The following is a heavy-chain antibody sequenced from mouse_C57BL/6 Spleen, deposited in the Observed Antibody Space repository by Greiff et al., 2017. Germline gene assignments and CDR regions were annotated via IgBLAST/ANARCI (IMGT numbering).Heavy chain of an antibody. J-gene: IGHJ3*01. CDR1: GFTFSDYG. CDR3: ARRGYGSGFAY. D-gene: IGHD1-1*01. Sequence: EVKLVESGGGLVQPGGSLKLSCAASGFTFSDYGMAWVRQAPRKGPEWVAFISNLAYSIYYADTVTGRFTISRENAKNTLYLEMSSLRSEDTAMYYCARRGYGSGFAYWGQGTLVTVSA. V-gene: IGHV5-15*04. CDR2: ISNLAYSI.